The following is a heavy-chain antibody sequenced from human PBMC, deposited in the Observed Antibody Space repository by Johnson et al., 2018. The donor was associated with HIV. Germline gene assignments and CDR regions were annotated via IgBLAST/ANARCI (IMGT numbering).Heavy chain of an antibody. CDR1: GFTFSSYA. CDR2: ISYDGRNK. CDR3: AREPHNFWSPDAFDI. Sequence: QVQLVESGGGVVQPGRSLSLSCAASGFTFSSYAMNWVRQAPGKGLEWVAVISYDGRNKDYADSVKGRCTISRDNSKNTLFLQMNSLRPEDTAVYHCAREPHNFWSPDAFDIWGQGTMVTVSS. V-gene: IGHV3-30*04. J-gene: IGHJ3*02. D-gene: IGHD3-3*01.